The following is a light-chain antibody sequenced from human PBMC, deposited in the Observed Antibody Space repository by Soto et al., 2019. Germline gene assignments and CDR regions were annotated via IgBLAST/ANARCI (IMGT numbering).Light chain of an antibody. Sequence: QSVLTQPASVSGSPGQSITISCTGTSSDVGSYNFVSWYRHHAGTAPKLIIYQVTNRPSGVSDRFSASKSGDTASLTISGLQAEDEAIYYCSSYTGFSTDILFGGGTKVTVL. CDR3: SSYTGFSTDIL. J-gene: IGLJ2*01. V-gene: IGLV2-14*01. CDR1: SSDVGSYNF. CDR2: QVT.